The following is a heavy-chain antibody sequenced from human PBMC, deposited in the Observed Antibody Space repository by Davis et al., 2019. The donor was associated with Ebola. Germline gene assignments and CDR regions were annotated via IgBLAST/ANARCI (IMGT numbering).Heavy chain of an antibody. CDR2: IYNGGST. V-gene: IGHV3-53*01. CDR1: GFTVSSNY. J-gene: IGHJ6*04. Sequence: PGGSLRLSCAASGFTVSSNYMSWVRQAPGKGLEWVSVIYNGGSTYYADSVKGRFTISRDDSENTLYLQMNSLRAEDTAVYYCAKDSKWLVRRYYYGMDVWGRGTTVTVSS. D-gene: IGHD6-19*01. CDR3: AKDSKWLVRRYYYGMDV.